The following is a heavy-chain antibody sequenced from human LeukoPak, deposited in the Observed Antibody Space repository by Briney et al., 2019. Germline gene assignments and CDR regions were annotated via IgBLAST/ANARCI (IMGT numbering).Heavy chain of an antibody. CDR2: INHSGST. D-gene: IGHD3-22*01. CDR3: ARGKLYYYDSSGYPRTYYFDY. J-gene: IGHJ4*02. V-gene: IGHV4-34*01. Sequence: PSETLSLTCAVYGGSFSGYYWSWIRQPPGKGLEWIGEINHSGSTNYNPSLKSRVTISVDTSKNQFPLKLSSVTAADTAVYYCARGKLYYYDSSGYPRTYYFDYWGQGTLVTVSS. CDR1: GGSFSGYY.